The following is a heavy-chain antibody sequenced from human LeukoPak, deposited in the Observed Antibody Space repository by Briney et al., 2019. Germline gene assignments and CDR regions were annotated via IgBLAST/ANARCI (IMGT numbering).Heavy chain of an antibody. CDR1: GFTFSSYA. CDR2: ISYDGSNK. CDR3: ARGPLIPAAPYQYFDY. Sequence: GGSLRLSCAASGFTFSSYAMHWVRQAPGKGLEWVAVISYDGSNKYYADSVKGRFTISRDNSKNTLYLQMNSLRAEDTAVYYCARGPLIPAAPYQYFDYWGQGTLVTVPS. J-gene: IGHJ4*02. D-gene: IGHD2-2*01. V-gene: IGHV3-30-3*01.